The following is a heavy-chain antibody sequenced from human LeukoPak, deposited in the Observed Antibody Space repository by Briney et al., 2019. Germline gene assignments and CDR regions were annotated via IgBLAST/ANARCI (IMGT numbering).Heavy chain of an antibody. CDR1: GGSISGSSYH. CDR2: IYPNGAT. J-gene: IGHJ4*02. CDR3: ARQNSSGLDS. Sequence: PSETLSLTCTVSGGSISGSSYHWGWTRQPPGKGLEWIGIIYPNGATYYNPSLKSRVTISVDTSKNQFSLKLSSVTATDTAVYFCARQNSSGLDSWGQGTLVTVSS. D-gene: IGHD3-22*01. V-gene: IGHV4-39*01.